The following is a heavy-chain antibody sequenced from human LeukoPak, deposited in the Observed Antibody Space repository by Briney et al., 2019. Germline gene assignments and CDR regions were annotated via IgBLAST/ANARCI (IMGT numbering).Heavy chain of an antibody. CDR3: ARDRSSSFFFDY. V-gene: IGHV3-64*01. CDR2: ISSNGGST. J-gene: IGHJ4*02. CDR1: GFTFSSYA. D-gene: IGHD6-6*01. Sequence: GGSLRLSCAASGFTFSSYAMHWVRQAPGQGLEYVSAISSNGGSTYYANCVKGRFTISRDNSKNTVYLQMGSLKAEDMAVYYCARDRSSSFFFDYWGQGTLVTVSS.